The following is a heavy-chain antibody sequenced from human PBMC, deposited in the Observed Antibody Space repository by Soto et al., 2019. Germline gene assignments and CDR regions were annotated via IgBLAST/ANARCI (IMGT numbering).Heavy chain of an antibody. V-gene: IGHV3-30*18. CDR1: GFTFSSYG. CDR3: AKLSMVRPDYYYYYMDV. J-gene: IGHJ6*03. Sequence: GGSLRLSCAASGFTFSSYGMHWVRQAPGKGLEWVAFTSYDGRKTYYADSVKGRFTISRDNSKNTLFLQMNSLRAEDTALYYCAKLSMVRPDYYYYYMDVWGKGTTVTVSS. D-gene: IGHD3-10*01. CDR2: TSYDGRKT.